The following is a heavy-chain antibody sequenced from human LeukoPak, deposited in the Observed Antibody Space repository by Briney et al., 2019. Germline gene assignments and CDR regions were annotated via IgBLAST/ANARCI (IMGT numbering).Heavy chain of an antibody. V-gene: IGHV4-34*01. J-gene: IGHJ4*02. Sequence: SETLSLTCAVYGGSFSGYYWSWIRQPPGKGLEWIGEINHSGSTNYNPSLKSRVTISVDTSKNQFSLKLSSVTAADTAVYYCARGRRYGYSSSWYNGSVRGRFDYWGQGTLVTVSS. D-gene: IGHD6-13*01. CDR1: GGSFSGYY. CDR2: INHSGST. CDR3: ARGRRYGYSSSWYNGSVRGRFDY.